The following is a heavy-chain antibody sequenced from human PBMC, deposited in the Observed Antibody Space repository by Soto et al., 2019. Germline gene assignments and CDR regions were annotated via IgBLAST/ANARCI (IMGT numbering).Heavy chain of an antibody. CDR1: GYTFTGYY. D-gene: IGHD2-2*01. V-gene: IGHV1-2*04. CDR2: INPNSGGT. J-gene: IGHJ3*02. CDR3: AREDCSSTSCYLAFDI. Sequence: ASVKVSCKASGYTFTGYYMHWVRQAPGQGLEWMGWINPNSGGTNYAQKFQGWVTMTRDTSISTAYMELSRLRSDDTAVYYCAREDCSSTSCYLAFDIWGQGTMVTVSS.